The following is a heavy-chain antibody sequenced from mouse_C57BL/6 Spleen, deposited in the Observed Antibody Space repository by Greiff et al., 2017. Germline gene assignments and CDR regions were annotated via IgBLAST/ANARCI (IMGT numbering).Heavy chain of an antibody. CDR3: ARGVFITTVVAHFDY. Sequence: QVQLQQPGAELVMPGASVKLSCKASGYTFTSYWMHWVKQRPGQGLEWIGEIDPSDSYTNYNQKFKGKSTLTVDKSSSTAYMQLSSLTSEDSAVYYCARGVFITTVVAHFDYWGQGTTLTVSS. V-gene: IGHV1-69*01. D-gene: IGHD1-1*01. CDR1: GYTFTSYW. CDR2: IDPSDSYT. J-gene: IGHJ2*01.